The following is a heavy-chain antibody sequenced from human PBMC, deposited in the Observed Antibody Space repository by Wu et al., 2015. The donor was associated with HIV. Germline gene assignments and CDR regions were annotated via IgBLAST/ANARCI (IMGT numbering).Heavy chain of an antibody. V-gene: IGHV1-8*02. CDR1: GGTFSSYD. Sequence: QVQLVQSGAEVKKPGSSVKVSCKASGGTFSSYDINWVRQATGQGLEWMGWMNPNSGNTGYAQKFQGRVTMTRNTSISTAYMELSSLRSEDTAVYYCARVSGYSYGSLDYWGQGTLVTVSS. CDR3: ARVSGYSYGSLDY. D-gene: IGHD5-18*01. CDR2: MNPNSGNT. J-gene: IGHJ4*02.